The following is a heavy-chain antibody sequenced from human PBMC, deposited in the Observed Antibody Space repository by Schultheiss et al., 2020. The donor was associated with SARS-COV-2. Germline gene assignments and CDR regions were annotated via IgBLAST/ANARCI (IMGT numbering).Heavy chain of an antibody. CDR1: GFTVSSNY. CDR3: ARDGWATVTTFYSSFNYYYYNGMDV. CDR2: ISSSSSYI. J-gene: IGHJ6*02. V-gene: IGHV3-21*05. D-gene: IGHD4-17*01. Sequence: GGSLRLSCAASGFTVSSNYMSWVRQAPGKGLEWVSYISSSSSYIYYADSVKGRFTISRDNAKNSLYLQMNSLRAEDTAVYYCARDGWATVTTFYSSFNYYYYNGMDVWGQGTAVTVSS.